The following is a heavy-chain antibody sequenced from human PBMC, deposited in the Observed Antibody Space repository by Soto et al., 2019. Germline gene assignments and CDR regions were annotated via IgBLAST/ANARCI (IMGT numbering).Heavy chain of an antibody. CDR1: GFTFSSYA. V-gene: IGHV3-23*01. J-gene: IGHJ4*02. D-gene: IGHD2-15*01. CDR2: ISGSGGST. CDR3: AKEIVVVVAATGNFDY. Sequence: GGSLRLSCAASGFTFSSYAMSWVRQAPGKGLEWVSAISGSGGSTYYADSVKGRFTISRDNSKNTLYLQMNSLRAEDTAVYYCAKEIVVVVAATGNFDYWGQGTLVTVSS.